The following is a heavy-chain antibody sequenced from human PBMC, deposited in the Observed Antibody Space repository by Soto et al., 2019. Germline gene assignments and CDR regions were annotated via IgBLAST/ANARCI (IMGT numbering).Heavy chain of an antibody. CDR2: INYSGST. J-gene: IGHJ4*02. Sequence: SETLSLTCTVSGASISTFSWSWIRQPPGKGLEWIGYINYSGSTNYNPSLKSRVTISVDTSKNKFSLKLTSVTAADTAVYYCARDSIMWGFDYWGQGTLVTVS. V-gene: IGHV4-59*01. CDR1: GASISTFS. D-gene: IGHD3-16*01. CDR3: ARDSIMWGFDY.